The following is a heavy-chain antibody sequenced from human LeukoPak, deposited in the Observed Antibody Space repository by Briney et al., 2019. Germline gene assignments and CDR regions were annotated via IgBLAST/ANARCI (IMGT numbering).Heavy chain of an antibody. CDR1: GFTFSSYW. CDR3: ARGGGNFDY. J-gene: IGHJ4*02. D-gene: IGHD1-1*01. V-gene: IGHV3-7*04. Sequence: PGGSLRLSCAASGFTFSSYWMSWDRRAPGKGLEWVASIKPDGSEKYYVDSVKGRFTISRDNAKNSLYLQMNSLRAEDTAVYYCARGGGNFDYWGQGTLVTVSS. CDR2: IKPDGSEK.